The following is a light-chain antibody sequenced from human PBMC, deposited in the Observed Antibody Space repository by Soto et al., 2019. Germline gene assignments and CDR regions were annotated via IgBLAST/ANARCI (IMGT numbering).Light chain of an antibody. J-gene: IGKJ1*01. CDR1: QSVSSSY. Sequence: EIVFTQSPCSLLLYPGERATLSCRASQSVSSSYLAWYQQKPGQAPRLLIYGASTRATGIPARFSGSGSGTEFTLTISSLQSEDFAVYYCQQYNNWPLWTFCQGTKVAIK. CDR3: QQYNNWPLWT. V-gene: IGKV3-15*01. CDR2: GAS.